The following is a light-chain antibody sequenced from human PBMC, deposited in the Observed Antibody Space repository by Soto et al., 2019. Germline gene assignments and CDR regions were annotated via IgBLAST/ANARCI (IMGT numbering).Light chain of an antibody. CDR2: GAS. CDR3: QQYNNWPPGT. J-gene: IGKJ1*01. Sequence: EIVMTQSPATLSVSPGERATLSCGASQSVSSNLAWYQQKPGQAPRLLIYGASTRATGIPARFSGSGSGTEFTLTISSLQSEDFAVYYCQQYNNWPPGTFGQGTKV. CDR1: QSVSSN. V-gene: IGKV3-15*01.